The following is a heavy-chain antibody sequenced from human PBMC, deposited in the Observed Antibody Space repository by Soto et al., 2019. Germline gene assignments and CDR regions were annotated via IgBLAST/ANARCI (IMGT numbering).Heavy chain of an antibody. CDR2: IIPMFDTP. CDR1: GGTFSSDS. CDR3: ARSGGLDRDFNY. Sequence: QVQLVQSGAEVKKPGSSVKVSCKASGGTFSSDSFSWVRQAPGQGLEWMGGIIPMFDTPIYAQKFQDRVTIPADESTSKAYMQLSSLRSGDTAVYYCARSGGLDRDFNYWGQGSLVTVSS. J-gene: IGHJ4*02. V-gene: IGHV1-69*12. D-gene: IGHD2-15*01.